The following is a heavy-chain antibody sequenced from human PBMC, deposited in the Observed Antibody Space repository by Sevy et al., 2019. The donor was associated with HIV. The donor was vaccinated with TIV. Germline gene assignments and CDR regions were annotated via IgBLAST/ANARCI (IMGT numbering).Heavy chain of an antibody. D-gene: IGHD6-6*01. V-gene: IGHV1-24*01. CDR2: FDPEDGET. J-gene: IGHJ6*02. Sequence: ASVKVSCKVSGYTLTELSMHWVRQAPGKGLEWMGGFDPEDGETIYAQKFQGRVTMTEDTSTDAAYMELSSLRSEDTAVYYCATDARSIAARPEGDYYYYGMDVWGHGTTVTVSS. CDR3: ATDARSIAARPEGDYYYYGMDV. CDR1: GYTLTELS.